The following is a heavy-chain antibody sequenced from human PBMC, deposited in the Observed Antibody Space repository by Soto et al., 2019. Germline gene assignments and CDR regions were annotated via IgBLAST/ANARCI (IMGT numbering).Heavy chain of an antibody. CDR2: IYHSGST. CDR3: ARGVSSGVYYGMDV. J-gene: IGHJ6*02. V-gene: IGHV4-30-2*01. CDR1: GGSISSGGYS. Sequence: LSLTCAVSGGSISSGGYSWSWIRQPPGKGLEWIGYIYHSGSTYYNPSLKSRVTISVDRSKNQFSLKLSSVTAADTAVYYCARGVSSGVYYGMDVWGQGTTVTVSS. D-gene: IGHD2-15*01.